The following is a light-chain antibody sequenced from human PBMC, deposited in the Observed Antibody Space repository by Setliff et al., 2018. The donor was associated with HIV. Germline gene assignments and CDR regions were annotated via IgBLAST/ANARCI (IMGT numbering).Light chain of an antibody. V-gene: IGLV2-11*01. CDR3: CSYAGSYSYI. CDR2: DVT. Sequence: QPALTQPRSVSGSPGQSVTFTCTGSSSDIGTYNYVSWYQQYPGKAPRLMIFDVTRRPSGVPDRFSGSKSGNTASLTISGLQAEDEADYYCCSYAGSYSYIFGSGTKVTV. CDR1: SSDIGTYNY. J-gene: IGLJ1*01.